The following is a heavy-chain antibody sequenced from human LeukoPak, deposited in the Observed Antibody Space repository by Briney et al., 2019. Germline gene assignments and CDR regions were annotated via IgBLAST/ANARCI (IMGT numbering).Heavy chain of an antibody. CDR1: GFTFSTYA. Sequence: PGGSLRLSCAASGFTFSTYAMHWVRQAPGKGLEWVAVISYGGSSENYADSVKGRFTVSRDNSKSTLYLQMNSLTPDDTSVYYCSRSPGILGTNYFYYWGQGTLVTVSS. J-gene: IGHJ4*02. CDR2: ISYGGSSE. CDR3: SRSPGILGTNYFYY. D-gene: IGHD1-26*01. V-gene: IGHV3-30*04.